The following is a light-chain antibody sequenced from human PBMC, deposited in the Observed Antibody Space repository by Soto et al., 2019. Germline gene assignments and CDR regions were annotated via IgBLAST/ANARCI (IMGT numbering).Light chain of an antibody. CDR1: QSISSY. Sequence: DIQLTQSPSSLSASVGDRVPITCRASQSISSYLNWYQQKPGKAPKLLIYAASSLQSGVPSRFSGSGSGTDFTLTISSLQPEDFATYYCQQSYSTLGWTFDQGTKVDIK. CDR2: AAS. V-gene: IGKV1-39*01. CDR3: QQSYSTLGWT. J-gene: IGKJ1*01.